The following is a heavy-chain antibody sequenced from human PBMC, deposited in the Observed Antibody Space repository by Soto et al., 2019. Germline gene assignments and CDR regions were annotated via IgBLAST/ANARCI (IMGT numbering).Heavy chain of an antibody. Sequence: GESLKISCKGSGYSFTGYWINWVRQMPGKGLELMGRIDPSDSYTNYSPSFQGHVTISADQSISTAYLQWSSLKASGTAMYYCARQGDYGNLAVYFDFWGQGTLVTVSS. V-gene: IGHV5-10-1*01. CDR3: ARQGDYGNLAVYFDF. J-gene: IGHJ4*02. CDR1: GYSFTGYW. D-gene: IGHD4-17*01. CDR2: IDPSDSYT.